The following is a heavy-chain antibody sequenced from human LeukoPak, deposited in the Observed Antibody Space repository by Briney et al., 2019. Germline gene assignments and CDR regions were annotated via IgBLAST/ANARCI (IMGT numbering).Heavy chain of an antibody. CDR2: ISGSGGTT. Sequence: PGGSLRLSCSASGFPFTTYAMSWVRQAPGKGLEWVSGISGSGGTTNYANSARGRFTISRDNSKNTLYLKMNSLRGEDTAAYYCGRGHDYIYDTVVWGQGTTVTVSS. J-gene: IGHJ6*02. CDR1: GFPFTTYA. V-gene: IGHV3-23*01. CDR3: GRGHDYIYDTVV.